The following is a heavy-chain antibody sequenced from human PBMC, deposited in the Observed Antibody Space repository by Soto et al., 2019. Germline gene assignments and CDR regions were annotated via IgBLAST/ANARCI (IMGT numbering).Heavy chain of an antibody. J-gene: IGHJ6*02. D-gene: IGHD6-25*01. CDR1: GLIVINNH. CDR3: ARDFDTSRVYWAHVGIDV. V-gene: IGHV3-66*01. CDR2: IYRDGTT. Sequence: EVQLVESGGDLVPPGGSLRISCAASGLIVINNHMTWVRQAPGKGLEWVSIIYRDGTTYYADSVKGRFTVSRDSSENTLYLQMNSRRVEDTAVYYCARDFDTSRVYWAHVGIDVWGQGTTVTVSS.